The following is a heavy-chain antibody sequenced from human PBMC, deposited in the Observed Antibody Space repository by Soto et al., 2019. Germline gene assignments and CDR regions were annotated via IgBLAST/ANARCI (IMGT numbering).Heavy chain of an antibody. V-gene: IGHV4-31*03. CDR3: ARALFYYDSSVYYDYYFDY. CDR1: GGSISSGGYY. CDR2: IYYSGST. Sequence: QVQLQESGPGLVKPSQTLSLTCTVSGGSISSGGYYWSWIRQHPGKGLEWIGYIYYSGSTYYNPSLKSRVTISVDTSKNQFSLKLSSVTAADTAVYYCARALFYYDSSVYYDYYFDYWGQGTLVTVSS. D-gene: IGHD3-22*01. J-gene: IGHJ4*02.